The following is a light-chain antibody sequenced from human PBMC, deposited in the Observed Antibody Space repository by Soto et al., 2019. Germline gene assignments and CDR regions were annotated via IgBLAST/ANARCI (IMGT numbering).Light chain of an antibody. J-gene: IGLJ1*01. CDR3: SSYSISTAYL. V-gene: IGLV2-11*01. CDR2: DVT. CDR1: SSDVGGYDF. Sequence: QSALAQPRSVSGSPGQSVTLSCTGTSSDVGGYDFVSWYQQYPGKAPKLIIYDVTKRTSGVPDRFSGSKSGNSASLTISGLQAEDEADYFCSSYSISTAYLFGTGTKVTVL.